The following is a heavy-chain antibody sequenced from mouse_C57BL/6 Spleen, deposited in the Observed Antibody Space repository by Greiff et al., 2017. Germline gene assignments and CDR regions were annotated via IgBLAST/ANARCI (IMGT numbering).Heavy chain of an antibody. J-gene: IGHJ4*01. Sequence: QVQLQQSGAELVKPGASVKLSCKASGYTFTSYWMHWVKQRPGQGLEWIGMFHPNSGSTNYNEKFKSKATLTVHKSSSTAYMQLSSLTSEDSAVYYCARLSLIYYEYDYYAMDYWGQGTSVTVSS. V-gene: IGHV1-64*01. CDR1: GYTFTSYW. D-gene: IGHD2-4*01. CDR3: ARLSLIYYEYDYYAMDY. CDR2: FHPNSGST.